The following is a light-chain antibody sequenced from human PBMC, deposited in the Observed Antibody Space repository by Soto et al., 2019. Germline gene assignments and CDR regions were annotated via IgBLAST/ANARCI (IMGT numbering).Light chain of an antibody. V-gene: IGLV2-14*01. Sequence: QSLLTQPASVSGSPGQSITISRNRTSSDVGGYNYVSWYQQHPGKAPKLMIYDVSNRPSGVSNRFSGSKSGNTASLTISGLQAEDEADYYCSSYTSSSTLYVFGTGTKVTVL. CDR3: SSYTSSSTLYV. J-gene: IGLJ1*01. CDR1: SSDVGGYNY. CDR2: DVS.